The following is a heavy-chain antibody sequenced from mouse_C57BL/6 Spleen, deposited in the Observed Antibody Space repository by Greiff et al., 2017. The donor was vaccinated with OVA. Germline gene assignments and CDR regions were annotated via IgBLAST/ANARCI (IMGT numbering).Heavy chain of an antibody. D-gene: IGHD1-1*01. CDR3: TRELGLGGSSSAWFAY. Sequence: EVQGVESGEGLVKPGGSLKLSCAASGFTFSSYAMSWVRQTPEKRLEWVAYISSGGDYIYYADTVKGRFTISRDNARNTLYLQMSSLKSEDTAMYYCTRELGLGGSSSAWFAYWGQGTLVTVSA. J-gene: IGHJ3*01. CDR1: GFTFSSYA. CDR2: ISSGGDYI. V-gene: IGHV5-9-1*02.